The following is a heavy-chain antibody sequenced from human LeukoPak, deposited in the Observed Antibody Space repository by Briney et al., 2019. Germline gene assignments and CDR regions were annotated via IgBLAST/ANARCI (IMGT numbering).Heavy chain of an antibody. D-gene: IGHD3-10*01. J-gene: IGHJ5*02. CDR1: GDSISSYH. V-gene: IGHV4-4*07. CDR3: ARDLMSRDYYGSGLNWFDP. CDR2: IYSSGNT. Sequence: SDTLTLTCTVSGDSISSYHWSWLRQPAGKGLEWVGRIYSSGNTIYNPSLKSRVTMSVDTSKNQFSLKLSSVTAADTAVYYCARDLMSRDYYGSGLNWFDPWGQGTLVTVSS.